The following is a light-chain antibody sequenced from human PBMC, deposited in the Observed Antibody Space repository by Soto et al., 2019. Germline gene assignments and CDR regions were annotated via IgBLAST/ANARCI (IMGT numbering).Light chain of an antibody. Sequence: EILLTQSPGTLSLSPGETATLSCRASQNVGNNYLAWYQQRPGQAPRLLIYTASKRAPGIPDRFSGSGSGTDFTLTISRLEPEDSAVYFCHQCVTSPLTFGGGTKVEI. CDR3: HQCVTSPLT. V-gene: IGKV3-20*01. J-gene: IGKJ4*01. CDR2: TAS. CDR1: QNVGNNY.